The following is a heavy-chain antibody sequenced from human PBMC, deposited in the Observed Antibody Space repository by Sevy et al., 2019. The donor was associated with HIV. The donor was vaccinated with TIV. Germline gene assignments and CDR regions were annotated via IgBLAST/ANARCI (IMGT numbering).Heavy chain of an antibody. J-gene: IGHJ4*02. Sequence: GGSLRLSCAASGFTFSTYWMTWVRQAPGQGLEWVANIKEDGSAKYYADSVKGRFTISRDNAKNSLYLQVNNLRAEDTAVYYCARDAPGYGGYAYWGQGTLVTVSS. D-gene: IGHD5-12*01. CDR2: IKEDGSAK. CDR1: GFTFSTYW. CDR3: ARDAPGYGGYAY. V-gene: IGHV3-7*01.